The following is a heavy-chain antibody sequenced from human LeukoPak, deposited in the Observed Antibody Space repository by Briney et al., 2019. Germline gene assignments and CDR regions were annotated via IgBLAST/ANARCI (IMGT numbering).Heavy chain of an antibody. CDR1: GGSISSYY. V-gene: IGHV4-59*12. J-gene: IGHJ4*02. CDR2: IYYSGST. Sequence: SETLSLTCTVSGGSISSYYWSWIRQPPGKGLEWIGYIYYSGSTNYNPSLKSRVTISVDTSKNQFSLKLSSVTAADTAVYYCAREGRGGPLHCWGQGTLVTVSS. CDR3: AREGRGGPLHC.